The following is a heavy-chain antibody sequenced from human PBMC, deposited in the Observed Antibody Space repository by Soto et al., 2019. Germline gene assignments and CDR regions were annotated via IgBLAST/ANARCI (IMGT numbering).Heavy chain of an antibody. CDR3: ARGIVGATLLVAFDI. D-gene: IGHD1-26*01. Sequence: SVKVSCKASGGTFSSYAISWVRQAPGQGLEWMGGIIPIFGTANYAQKFQGRVTITADESTSTAYMELSSLRSEDTAVYYCARGIVGATLLVAFDIWGQGTMVTVSS. CDR1: GGTFSSYA. J-gene: IGHJ3*02. V-gene: IGHV1-69*13. CDR2: IIPIFGTA.